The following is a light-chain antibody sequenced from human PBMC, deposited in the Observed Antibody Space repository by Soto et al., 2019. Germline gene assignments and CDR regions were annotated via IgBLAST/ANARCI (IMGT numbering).Light chain of an antibody. J-gene: IGLJ1*01. CDR3: CSYAGSATYV. V-gene: IGLV2-23*02. CDR1: RSDIGSYIL. CDR2: EVS. Sequence: QSALTQPASVSGSPGQSITISCTVTRSDIGSYILVSWYQQLPGKAPKVLIYEVSKRPSGVSDRFSGSKSGNTASLTISGLQAEDEADYYCCSYAGSATYVFGTGSKVNVL.